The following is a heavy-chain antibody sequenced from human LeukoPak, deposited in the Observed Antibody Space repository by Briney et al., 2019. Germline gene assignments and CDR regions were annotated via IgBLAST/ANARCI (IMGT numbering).Heavy chain of an antibody. J-gene: IGHJ4*02. D-gene: IGHD5-18*01. CDR2: MNPNSGNT. Sequence: GASVKVSCKASGYTFTSYGISWVRQAPGQGLEWMGWMNPNSGNTGYAQKFQGRVTMTRNTSISTAYMELSSLRSEDTAVYYCTSTRVDTAMVTDYWGQGTLVTVSS. V-gene: IGHV1-8*02. CDR3: TSTRVDTAMVTDY. CDR1: GYTFTSYG.